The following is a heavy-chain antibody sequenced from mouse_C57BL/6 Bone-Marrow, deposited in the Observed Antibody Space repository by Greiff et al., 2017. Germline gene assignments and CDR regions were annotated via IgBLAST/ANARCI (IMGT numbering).Heavy chain of an antibody. CDR1: GFTFSSYG. Sequence: EVQLVESGGDLVKPGGSLKLSCAASGFTFSSYGMSWVRQTPDKRLEWVATISRGGSYTYYPDSVEGRFTISRDNAKNTLYLQMSSLKSEDTAMYYCARQNGYNGAIDYWGQGTSVTVSS. D-gene: IGHD2-2*01. CDR3: ARQNGYNGAIDY. CDR2: ISRGGSYT. J-gene: IGHJ4*01. V-gene: IGHV5-6*01.